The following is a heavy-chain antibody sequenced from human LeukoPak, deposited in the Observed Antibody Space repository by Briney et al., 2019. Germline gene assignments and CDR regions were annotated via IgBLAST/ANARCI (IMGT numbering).Heavy chain of an antibody. CDR3: ARTDILTGYYYDY. Sequence: PSETLSLTCTVSGGSISSYYWSWIRQLPGKGLEWIGYIYYSGSTNYNPSLKSRVTISVDTSKNQFSLKLSSVTAADTAVYYCARTDILTGYYYDYWGQGTLVTVSS. CDR2: IYYSGST. D-gene: IGHD3-9*01. CDR1: GGSISSYY. V-gene: IGHV4-59*01. J-gene: IGHJ4*02.